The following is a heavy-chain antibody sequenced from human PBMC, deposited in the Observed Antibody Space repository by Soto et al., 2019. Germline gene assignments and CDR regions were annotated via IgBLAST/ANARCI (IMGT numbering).Heavy chain of an antibody. CDR3: AKEFYYDASGQHSDLYFDS. J-gene: IGHJ4*02. V-gene: IGHV3-23*01. D-gene: IGHD3-22*01. Sequence: GGSLRLSCAASGFSFSSYAMSWVRQAPPQGLEWVSSISTRGGRTYYADSVKGRFSISRDNSANAMYLDMDNLRAEDTGIYYCAKEFYYDASGQHSDLYFDSWGQGALVTVSS. CDR1: GFSFSSYA. CDR2: ISTRGGRT.